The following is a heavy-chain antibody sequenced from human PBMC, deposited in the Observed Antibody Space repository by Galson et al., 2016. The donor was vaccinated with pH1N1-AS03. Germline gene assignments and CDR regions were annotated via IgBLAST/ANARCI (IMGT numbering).Heavy chain of an antibody. CDR1: GGSISSYY. D-gene: IGHD6-19*01. J-gene: IGHJ4*02. V-gene: IGHV4-59*08. Sequence: ETLSLTCTVSGGSISSYYWSWLRQPPGKGLEWIGYIFYSGSTFYNASLKSRVTISVDTSKNQFSLKLRSVTAADTAVYYCARLDSSGWYSVDYGGQGNMVIVSS. CDR3: ARLDSSGWYSVDY. CDR2: IFYSGST.